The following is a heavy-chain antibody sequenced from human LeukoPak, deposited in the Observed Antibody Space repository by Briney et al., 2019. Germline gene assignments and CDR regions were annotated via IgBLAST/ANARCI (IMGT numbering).Heavy chain of an antibody. CDR3: ARAGLLWFGESRMDG. Sequence: GGSLRLSCAASGFTFSSYWMSWVRQAPGKGLEWVANIKEDGSERYHVDSVKGRFTISRDNAKKSLYLQMNSLRAEDTAVYYCARAGLLWFGESRMDGRGQGTTVTVSS. D-gene: IGHD3-10*01. CDR2: IKEDGSER. V-gene: IGHV3-7*01. J-gene: IGHJ6*02. CDR1: GFTFSSYW.